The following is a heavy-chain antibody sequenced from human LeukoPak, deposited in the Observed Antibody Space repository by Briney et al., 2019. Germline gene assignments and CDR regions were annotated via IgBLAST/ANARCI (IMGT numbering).Heavy chain of an antibody. D-gene: IGHD6-13*01. CDR2: IYYSGST. J-gene: IGHJ4*02. CDR3: ARLIAAAGTNTLDY. CDR1: GGSISSSSYY. V-gene: IGHV4-39*01. Sequence: PSETLSLTCTVSGGSISSSSYYWGWIRQPPGKGLEWIGSIYYSGSTYYNPSLKSRVTISVDTSKNQFSLKLSSVTAADTAVYYCARLIAAAGTNTLDYWGQGTLVTVSS.